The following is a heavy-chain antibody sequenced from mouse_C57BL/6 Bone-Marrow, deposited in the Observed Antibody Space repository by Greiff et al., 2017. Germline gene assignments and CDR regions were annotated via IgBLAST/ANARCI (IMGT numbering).Heavy chain of an antibody. Sequence: EVMLVESGGGLVKPGGSLKLSCAASGFTFSSYAMSWVRQTPEKRLEWVATISDGGSYTYYPDNVKGRFTISRDNAKNNLYLQMSHLKSEDTAMYYCARDSHPYGSSPYYAMDYWGQGTSVTVSS. CDR1: GFTFSSYA. CDR3: ARDSHPYGSSPYYAMDY. CDR2: ISDGGSYT. V-gene: IGHV5-4*01. J-gene: IGHJ4*01. D-gene: IGHD1-1*01.